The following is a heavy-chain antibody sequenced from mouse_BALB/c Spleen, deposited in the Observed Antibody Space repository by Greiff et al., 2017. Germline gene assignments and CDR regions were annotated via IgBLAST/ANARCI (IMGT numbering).Heavy chain of an antibody. CDR2: ISSGGST. V-gene: IGHV5-6-5*01. J-gene: IGHJ3*01. CDR3: ARGNYGNYSWFAY. D-gene: IGHD2-1*01. CDR1: GFTFSSYA. Sequence: EVNVVESGGGLVKPGGSLKLSCAASGFTFSSYAMSWVRQTPEKRLEWVASISSGGSTYYPDSVKGRFTISRDNARNILYLQMSSLRSEDTAMYYCARGNYGNYSWFAYWGQGTLVTVSA.